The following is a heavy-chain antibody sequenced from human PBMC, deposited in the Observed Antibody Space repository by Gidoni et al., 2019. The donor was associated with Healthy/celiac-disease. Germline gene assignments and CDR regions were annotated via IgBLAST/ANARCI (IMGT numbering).Heavy chain of an antibody. CDR3: ARRGIAAAASYYFDY. Sequence: EVQLVQSGAEVKKPGESLQISCKGSGYSFTSYWIGLVRQMPGKGLEWMGIIYPGDSDTRYSPSFQGQVTISADKSISTAYLQWSSLKASDTAMYYCARRGIAAAASYYFDYWGQGTLVTVSS. V-gene: IGHV5-51*01. CDR1: GYSFTSYW. J-gene: IGHJ4*02. CDR2: IYPGDSDT. D-gene: IGHD6-13*01.